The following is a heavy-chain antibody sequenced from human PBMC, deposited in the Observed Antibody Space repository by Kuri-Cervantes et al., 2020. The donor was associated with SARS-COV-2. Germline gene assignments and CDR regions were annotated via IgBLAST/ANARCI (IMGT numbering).Heavy chain of an antibody. CDR2: IYYSGST. J-gene: IGHJ3*02. CDR3: QRASYCGGDCYSDAFDI. CDR1: GGSISSSSYY. V-gene: IGHV4-39*07. D-gene: IGHD2-21*01. Sequence: SETLSLTCTVSGGSISSSSYYWGWIRQPPGKGLEWLGSIYYSGSTYYNPSLKSRVTIAVDTSKNQFSLKLSSVTAADTAVYYCQRASYCGGDCYSDAFDIWGQGTMVTVSS.